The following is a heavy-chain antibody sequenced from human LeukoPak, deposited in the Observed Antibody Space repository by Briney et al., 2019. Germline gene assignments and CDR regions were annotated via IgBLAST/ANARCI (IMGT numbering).Heavy chain of an antibody. D-gene: IGHD3-22*01. V-gene: IGHV3-33*01. J-gene: IGHJ3*02. CDR1: GFTFSSYG. CDR3: ARDLRAYYDSSGYQIDAFDI. Sequence: GRSLRLSCAASGFTFSSYGMHWVRQAPGKGLEWVAVIWYDGSNKYYADSVKGRFTISRDNSKNTLYLQMNSLRAEDTAVYYCARDLRAYYDSSGYQIDAFDIWGQGTMVAASS. CDR2: IWYDGSNK.